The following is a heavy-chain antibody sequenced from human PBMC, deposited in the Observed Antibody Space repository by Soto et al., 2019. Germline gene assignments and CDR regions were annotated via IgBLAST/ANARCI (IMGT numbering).Heavy chain of an antibody. J-gene: IGHJ5*02. CDR3: AKGQLELRGEIWFDP. CDR1: GFTFDDYA. Sequence: HPGGSLRLSCAASGFTFDDYAMHWVRQAPGKGLEWVSGISWNSGSIGYADSVKGRFTISRDNAKNSLYLQMNSLRAEDTALYYCAKGQLELRGEIWFDPWGQGTLVTVSS. V-gene: IGHV3-9*01. D-gene: IGHD1-7*01. CDR2: ISWNSGSI.